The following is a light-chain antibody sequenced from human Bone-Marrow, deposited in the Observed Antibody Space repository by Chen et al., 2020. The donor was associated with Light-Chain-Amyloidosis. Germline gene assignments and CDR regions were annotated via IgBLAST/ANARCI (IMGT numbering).Light chain of an antibody. CDR2: DNN. CDR1: GSNIGPSYD. CDR3: QSYDSSLRGLV. J-gene: IGLJ2*01. Sequence: QTVLTPQPSASGAPGQRVNIHCTGGGSNIGPSYDVHWYQPLPGSAPRLLIYDNNNRPSGVPDRFSGSRSGSSASLAITGLQAEDEADYYCQSYDSSLRGLVFGGGTKLTVL. V-gene: IGLV1-40*01.